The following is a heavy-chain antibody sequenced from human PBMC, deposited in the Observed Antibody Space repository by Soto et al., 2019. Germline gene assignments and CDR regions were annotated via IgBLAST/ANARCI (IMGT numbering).Heavy chain of an antibody. Sequence: ASVKVSCKASGYTFTSYYMHWVRQAPGQGLVLMVIINLIGVSTSYEKKFKGRVTISRDMSTSTFYLELSSLRSEDTAVFYCASISSGSYYPVFDYWGQGTLVTVSS. CDR1: GYTFTSYY. J-gene: IGHJ4*02. CDR3: ASISSGSYYPVFDY. V-gene: IGHV1-46*01. D-gene: IGHD3-10*01. CDR2: INLIGVST.